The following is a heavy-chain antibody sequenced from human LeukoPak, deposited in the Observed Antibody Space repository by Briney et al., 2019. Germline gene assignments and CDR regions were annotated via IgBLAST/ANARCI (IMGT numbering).Heavy chain of an antibody. Sequence: SETLSLTCAVYGGSFSGYYWSWIRQPPGKGLEWIGEINHSGSTNYNPSLKSRVTISVDTSKNQFSLKLSSVTAADTAVYYCARHVPGLPYYYYYYMDAWGKGTTVTVSS. D-gene: IGHD2-21*02. J-gene: IGHJ6*03. CDR2: INHSGST. CDR3: ARHVPGLPYYYYYYMDA. V-gene: IGHV4-34*01. CDR1: GGSFSGYY.